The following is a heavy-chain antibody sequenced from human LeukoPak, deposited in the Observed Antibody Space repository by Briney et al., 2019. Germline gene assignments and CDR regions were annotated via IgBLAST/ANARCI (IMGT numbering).Heavy chain of an antibody. CDR1: GFTFSSYG. CDR2: ISYDGSNK. Sequence: GGSLRLSCAASGFTFSSYGMHWVRQAPGKGLEWVAVISYDGSNKYYADSVKGRFTISRDNTKNTLYLQMNSLRAEDTAVYYCAKDDQRDYYYGMDVWGQGTTVTVSS. V-gene: IGHV3-30*18. CDR3: AKDDQRDYYYGMDV. J-gene: IGHJ6*02. D-gene: IGHD2-2*01.